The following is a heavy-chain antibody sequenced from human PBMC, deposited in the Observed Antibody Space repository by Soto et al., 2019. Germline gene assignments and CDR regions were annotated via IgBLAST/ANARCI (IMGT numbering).Heavy chain of an antibody. V-gene: IGHV1-69*13. J-gene: IGHJ6*02. CDR1: GVTFSSYA. D-gene: IGHD3-16*02. CDR2: IIPILGTA. CDR3: ARVEHRAGYYYGMDV. Sequence: SVKVSCKASGVTFSSYAISWVRQAPGQGLEWMGGIIPILGTANYAQKFQGRVTITADESTSTAYMELSSLRSEDTAVYYCARVEHRAGYYYGMDVWGQGTTVTVSS.